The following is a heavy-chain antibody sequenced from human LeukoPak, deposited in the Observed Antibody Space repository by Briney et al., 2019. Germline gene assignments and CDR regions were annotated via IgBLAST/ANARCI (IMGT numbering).Heavy chain of an antibody. CDR3: ARDRGDSSGWPIIGY. V-gene: IGHV3-66*01. Sequence: PGGSLRLSCAASGFTVNNNHMSWVRQAPGKGLEWVSLIQSGGATHYANSVKGRFTIARDNSKNTLYLQMNSLRAEDTGVYYCARDRGDSSGWPIIGYWGQGTLVTVSS. D-gene: IGHD6-19*01. CDR1: GFTVNNNH. J-gene: IGHJ4*02. CDR2: IQSGGAT.